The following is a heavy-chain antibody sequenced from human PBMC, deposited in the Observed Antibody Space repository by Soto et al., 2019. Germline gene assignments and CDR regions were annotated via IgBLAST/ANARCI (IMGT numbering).Heavy chain of an antibody. CDR3: ARGSLRYFDL. V-gene: IGHV4-34*01. CDR2: INHSGST. Sequence: PSETLSLTCAVYGGSFSGYYWGWIRQPPGKGLEWIGEINHSGSTNYNPSLKSRVTISVDTSKNQFSLKLSSVTAADTAVYYCARGSLRYFDLWGRGTLVTVSS. J-gene: IGHJ2*01. CDR1: GGSFSGYY.